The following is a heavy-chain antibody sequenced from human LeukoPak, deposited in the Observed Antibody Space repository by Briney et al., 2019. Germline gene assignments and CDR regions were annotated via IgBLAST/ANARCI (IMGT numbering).Heavy chain of an antibody. Sequence: ASVKVSCKASGGTFSSYAISWVRQAPGQGLEWMGRIIPIFGIANYAQKFQGRVTITADKSTSTAYMELSSLRSEDTAVYYCARGTYYDSSAYYCWGQGTLVTVSS. CDR3: ARGTYYDSSAYYC. CDR1: GGTFSSYA. CDR2: IIPIFGIA. V-gene: IGHV1-69*04. J-gene: IGHJ4*02. D-gene: IGHD3-22*01.